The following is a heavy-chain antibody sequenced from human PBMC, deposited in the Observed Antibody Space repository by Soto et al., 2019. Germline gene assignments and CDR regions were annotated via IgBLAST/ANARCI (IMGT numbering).Heavy chain of an antibody. D-gene: IGHD5-12*01. CDR3: AKGRGYSGYFNGEIDS. Sequence: GGSLRLSCAASGFTFSSYAVQWVRQAPGKGLEWVAIISYDGRDEDYADSVKGRFTISRDNSRSTLYLQMNSLRPEDTAVYYCAKGRGYSGYFNGEIDSWGQGILVTVYS. CDR1: GFTFSSYA. J-gene: IGHJ4*02. CDR2: ISYDGRDE. V-gene: IGHV3-30*04.